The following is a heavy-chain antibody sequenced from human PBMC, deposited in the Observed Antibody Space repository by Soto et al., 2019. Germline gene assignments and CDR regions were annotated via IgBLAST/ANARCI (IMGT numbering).Heavy chain of an antibody. J-gene: IGHJ4*02. CDR2: MKQDGSEK. Sequence: EVQLVASGGGLVQPGGSLRLSCAASGFTFNTYWMTWVRQTPGKGLEWVANMKQDGSEKYYVDSVKGRFTISRDSAKNSLYLQMNSLRAEDTAVYYCARALRGYGGYAFDYWGQGTLVTVSS. V-gene: IGHV3-7*01. CDR3: ARALRGYGGYAFDY. CDR1: GFTFNTYW. D-gene: IGHD5-12*01.